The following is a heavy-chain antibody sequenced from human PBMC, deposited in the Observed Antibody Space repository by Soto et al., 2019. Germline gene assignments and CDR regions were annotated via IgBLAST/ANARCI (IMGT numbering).Heavy chain of an antibody. J-gene: IGHJ6*02. Sequence: PGGSLRLSCAASGFTFSSYEMNWVRQAPGKGLEWVSYISSSGSTIYYADSVKGRFTISRDNAKNSLYLQMNSLRAEDTAVYYCARGRIAAAGKANYYYYYGMDVWGQGTTVTVSS. V-gene: IGHV3-48*03. D-gene: IGHD6-13*01. CDR1: GFTFSSYE. CDR3: ARGRIAAAGKANYYYYYGMDV. CDR2: ISSSGSTI.